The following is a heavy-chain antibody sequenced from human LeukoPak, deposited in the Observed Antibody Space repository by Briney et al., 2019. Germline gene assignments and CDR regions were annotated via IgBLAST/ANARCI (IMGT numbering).Heavy chain of an antibody. CDR2: ISAYNGDT. CDR1: GYTFTSYG. D-gene: IGHD5-12*01. Sequence: ASVKVSCKASGYTFTSYGITWVRQAPGQGLEWMGWISAYNGDTNYAQKLQGRVAMTTDTSTSTTYMELRSLRSDDTAVYYCARAITLDYWGQGTLVTVSS. J-gene: IGHJ4*02. CDR3: ARAITLDY. V-gene: IGHV1-18*01.